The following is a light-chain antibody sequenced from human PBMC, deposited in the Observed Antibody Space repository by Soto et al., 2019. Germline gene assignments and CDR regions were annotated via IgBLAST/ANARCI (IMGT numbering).Light chain of an antibody. J-gene: IGLJ1*01. CDR2: EVS. Sequence: LTQPASVSGSPGQSITVSCTGTSSDVGGYNSVSWYQQHPGKPPKLIIYEVSNRPSGVSDRFSGSKSGNTASLTISGLQVEDEADYYCSSYTSTSSYVFATGTKVTVL. V-gene: IGLV2-14*03. CDR3: SSYTSTSSYV. CDR1: SSDVGGYNS.